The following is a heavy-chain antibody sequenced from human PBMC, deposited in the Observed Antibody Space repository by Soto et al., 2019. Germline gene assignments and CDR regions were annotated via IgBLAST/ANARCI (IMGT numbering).Heavy chain of an antibody. CDR3: ARVRGYSYGQDYYYYGMDV. J-gene: IGHJ6*02. CDR1: GGSISSGGYS. Sequence: SETLSLTCADSGGSISSGGYSWSWIRQPPGKGLEWIGYIYHSGSTYYNPSLKSRVTISVDRSKNQFSLKLSSVTAADTAVYYCARVRGYSYGQDYYYYGMDVWGQGTTVTVSS. D-gene: IGHD5-18*01. CDR2: IYHSGST. V-gene: IGHV4-30-2*01.